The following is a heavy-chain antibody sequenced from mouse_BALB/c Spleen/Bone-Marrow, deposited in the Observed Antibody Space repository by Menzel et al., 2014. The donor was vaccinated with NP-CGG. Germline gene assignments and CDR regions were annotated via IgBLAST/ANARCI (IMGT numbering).Heavy chain of an antibody. CDR1: GYSITSGYS. J-gene: IGHJ4*01. CDR3: AQFITTARDAMDY. CDR2: IHYSGST. V-gene: IGHV3-1*02. D-gene: IGHD1-2*01. Sequence: EVKLQESGPDLVKPSQSLSLTCTVTGYSITSGYSWHWIRQFPGNKLEWMGYIHYSGSTNYNPSLKSRISITRDTSKNQFFLQLNSATTEDTATYYCAQFITTARDAMDYWGQGTSVTVSP.